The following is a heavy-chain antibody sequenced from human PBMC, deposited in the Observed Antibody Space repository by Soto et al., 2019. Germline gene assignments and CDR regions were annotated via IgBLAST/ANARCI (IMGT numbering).Heavy chain of an antibody. D-gene: IGHD3-16*01. J-gene: IGHJ6*03. Sequence: GASVKVSCKASGYTFTSYGISWVRQAPGQGLEWMGWISAYNGNTNYAQKLQGRVTMTTDTSTSTAYMELRSLRSDDTAVYYCARNFGADYYYCYMHVWGKGTTVTVSS. V-gene: IGHV1-18*01. CDR2: ISAYNGNT. CDR1: GYTFTSYG. CDR3: ARNFGADYYYCYMHV.